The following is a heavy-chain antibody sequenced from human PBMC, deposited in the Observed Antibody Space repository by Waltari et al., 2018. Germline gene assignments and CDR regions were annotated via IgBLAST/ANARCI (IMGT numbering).Heavy chain of an antibody. V-gene: IGHV4-59*12. CDR1: GGSISVYY. CDR2: VSHSGST. D-gene: IGHD3-22*01. Sequence: QVPLQESGPRLVKASETLSLTCSVSGGSISVYYWSWLRQPPGKGLEWIGYVSHSGSTNYNPSLKSRVTISVDTSHNQFSLKLSSVTAADTAVYYCARDPFYYDSSGYHHDAFDIWGQGTMVTVSS. CDR3: ARDPFYYDSSGYHHDAFDI. J-gene: IGHJ3*02.